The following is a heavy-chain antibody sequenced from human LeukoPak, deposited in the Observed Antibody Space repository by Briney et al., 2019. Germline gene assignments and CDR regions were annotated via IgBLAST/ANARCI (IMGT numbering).Heavy chain of an antibody. CDR1: GGSISSYY. V-gene: IGHV4-59*01. CDR2: AYYTGST. J-gene: IGHJ3*02. CDR3: ARTFYYESSDYYYYAFDI. Sequence: SETLSLTCTVSGGSISSYYWTWIRQPPGKGLEWIGYAYYTGSTNYNPSLKSRVTISVDTSKNQFSLRLSSVTAADTAVYYCARTFYYESSDYYYYAFDIWGQGTMVSVSS. D-gene: IGHD3-22*01.